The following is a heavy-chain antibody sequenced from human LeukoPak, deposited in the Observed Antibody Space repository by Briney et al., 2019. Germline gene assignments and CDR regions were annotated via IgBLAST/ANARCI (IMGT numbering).Heavy chain of an antibody. Sequence: SETLSLTCAVSGGSISSSNWWSWVRQPPGKGLEWIGEIYHSGSTNYNPSLKSRVTVSADTSKNQFSLKLSSVTAADTAVYYCAIAAAGSYHFDYWGQGTLVTVSS. CDR2: IYHSGST. V-gene: IGHV4-4*02. J-gene: IGHJ4*02. CDR3: AIAAAGSYHFDY. CDR1: GGSISSSNW. D-gene: IGHD6-13*01.